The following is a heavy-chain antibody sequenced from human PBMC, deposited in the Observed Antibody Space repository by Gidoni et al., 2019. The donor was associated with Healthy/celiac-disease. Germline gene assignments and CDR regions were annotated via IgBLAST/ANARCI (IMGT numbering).Heavy chain of an antibody. CDR2: ISGSGGST. D-gene: IGHD4-17*01. V-gene: IGHV3-23*01. CDR3: AKDRRDYGVDY. J-gene: IGHJ4*02. Sequence: EVQLLESGGGLVQTGGSLRLSCAASGFTFSSYAMSWVRQAQGKGLEWVSAISGSGGSTYYADAVKGRFTISRDNSKNTLYLQMNSLRAEDTAVYYCAKDRRDYGVDYWGQGTLVTVSS. CDR1: GFTFSSYA.